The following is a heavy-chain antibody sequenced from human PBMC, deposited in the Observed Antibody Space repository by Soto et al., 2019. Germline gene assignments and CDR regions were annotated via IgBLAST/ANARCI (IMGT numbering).Heavy chain of an antibody. CDR1: GYTFTSFG. V-gene: IGHV1-18*01. CDR3: ARDHRGGTDAFVI. CDR2: ISAYNGNT. Sequence: QVQLVQSGAEVKKPGASVKVSGKASGYTFTSFGISWVRQAPGQGVEWMGWISAYNGNTNYADNLQGRVTMTTDTSTSTAYMELRSLRSDDTAVYYCARDHRGGTDAFVIWGQGTMVTVFS. D-gene: IGHD2-15*01. J-gene: IGHJ3*02.